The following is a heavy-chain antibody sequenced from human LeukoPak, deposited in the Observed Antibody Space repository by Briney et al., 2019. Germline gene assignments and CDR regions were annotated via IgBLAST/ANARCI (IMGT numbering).Heavy chain of an antibody. Sequence: PGRSLRLSCAASGFTFDDYAMHWVRQAPGKGLEWVSGISWNSGSIGYADSVKGRFTISRDNAKSSLYLQMNSLRAEDTAFYYCAKDMFVQLGFTVFDCWGQGTLVTVSS. D-gene: IGHD6-6*01. CDR2: ISWNSGSI. J-gene: IGHJ4*02. V-gene: IGHV3-9*01. CDR3: AKDMFVQLGFTVFDC. CDR1: GFTFDDYA.